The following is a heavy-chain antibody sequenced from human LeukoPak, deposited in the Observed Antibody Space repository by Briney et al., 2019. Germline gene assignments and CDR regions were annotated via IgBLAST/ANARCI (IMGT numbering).Heavy chain of an antibody. D-gene: IGHD3-3*01. Sequence: SLRLSCTASGFTFGDYAMSWVRQAPGKGLEWVGFIRSKAYGGTTEYAASVKGRFTISRDDSKSIAYLQMNSLKTEDTAVYYCTRYLWSGYPIDYWGQGTLVTVSS. CDR2: IRSKAYGGTT. CDR1: GFTFGDYA. CDR3: TRYLWSGYPIDY. J-gene: IGHJ4*02. V-gene: IGHV3-49*04.